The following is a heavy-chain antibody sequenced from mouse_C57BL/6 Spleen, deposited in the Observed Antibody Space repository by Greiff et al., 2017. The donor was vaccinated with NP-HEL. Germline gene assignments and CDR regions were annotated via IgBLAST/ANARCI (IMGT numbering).Heavy chain of an antibody. D-gene: IGHD2-4*01. Sequence: EVKLQESGPGLVKPSQSLSLTCSVTGYSITSGYYWNWIRQFPGNKLEWMGYISYDGSNNYNPSLKNRISITRDTSKNQFFLKLNSVTTEDTATYYCARRVITPYYFDYWGQGTTLTVSS. CDR2: ISYDGSN. J-gene: IGHJ2*01. V-gene: IGHV3-6*01. CDR3: ARRVITPYYFDY. CDR1: GYSITSGYY.